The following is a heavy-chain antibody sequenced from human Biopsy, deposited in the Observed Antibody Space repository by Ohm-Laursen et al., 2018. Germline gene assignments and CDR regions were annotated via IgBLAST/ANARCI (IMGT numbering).Heavy chain of an antibody. J-gene: IGHJ4*02. CDR1: GYTLNELS. CDR2: FAPENGKT. V-gene: IGHV1-24*01. CDR3: AADINVWNVNS. D-gene: IGHD1-1*01. Sequence: ASVKASCKVSGYTLNELSMQWVRQVPGKGLEWMGGFAPENGKTVYAQNFQARVSLTEDTSTDTAYMELRSLRSEDTAVYYCAADINVWNVNSLGQGTQVTVSS.